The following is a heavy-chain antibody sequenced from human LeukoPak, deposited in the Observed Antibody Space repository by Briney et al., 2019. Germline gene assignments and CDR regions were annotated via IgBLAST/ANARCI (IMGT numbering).Heavy chain of an antibody. CDR1: GGSISRTNW. CDR3: SRESGAFCPFGY. Sequence: SETLSLTCGVSGGSISRTNWWSWVRQPPGQGLEWIGEISLTGETNYNPSLNGRVTMSLDKSRNQLSLKLTSVTAADTAIHYCSRESGAFCPFGYWGQGTLVIVPP. CDR2: ISLTGET. J-gene: IGHJ4*02. D-gene: IGHD1-26*01. V-gene: IGHV4-4*02.